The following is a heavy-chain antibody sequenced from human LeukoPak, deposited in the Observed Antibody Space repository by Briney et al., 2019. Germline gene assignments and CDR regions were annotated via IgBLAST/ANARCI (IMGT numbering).Heavy chain of an antibody. V-gene: IGHV3-30*02. D-gene: IGHD1-26*01. CDR3: AKDLEPQLVGAADY. CDR2: IRYDGSNK. CDR1: GFTFSSYG. Sequence: GGSLRLSCAASGFTFSSYGMHWVRQAPGKGLEWVAFIRYDGSNKYYADSVKGRFTISRDNSKNTLYLQMNSLGAEDTAVYYCAKDLEPQLVGAADYWGQGTLVTVSS. J-gene: IGHJ4*02.